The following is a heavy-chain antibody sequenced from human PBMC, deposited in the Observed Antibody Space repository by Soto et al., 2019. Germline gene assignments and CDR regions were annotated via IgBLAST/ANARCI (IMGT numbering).Heavy chain of an antibody. CDR3: ARPTYYYDSSGPPAY. CDR2: IQYSGST. J-gene: IGHJ4*02. V-gene: IGHV4-39*01. D-gene: IGHD3-22*01. Sequence: SETLSLTCTVSGGSIYSSNYYWGWIRQPPGRGLQWIGSIQYSGSTYHNPSLKSRVTMSVDTSKKQFSLKLSSVTAEDTAVYYCARPTYYYDSSGPPAYWGQGTLVTVSS. CDR1: GGSIYSSNYY.